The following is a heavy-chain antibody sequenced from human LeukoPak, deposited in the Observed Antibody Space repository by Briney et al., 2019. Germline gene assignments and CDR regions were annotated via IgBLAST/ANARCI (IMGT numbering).Heavy chain of an antibody. J-gene: IGHJ4*02. D-gene: IGHD2-15*01. CDR3: ARGPMAISVVAATMGY. CDR1: GYTFTSYG. V-gene: IGHV1-46*01. CDR2: INPSGGST. Sequence: ASVKVSCKASGYTFTSYGISWVRQAPGQGLEWMGIINPSGGSTSYAQKFQGRVTMTRDMSTSTVYMELSSLRSEDTAVYYCARGPMAISVVAATMGYWGQGTLVAVSS.